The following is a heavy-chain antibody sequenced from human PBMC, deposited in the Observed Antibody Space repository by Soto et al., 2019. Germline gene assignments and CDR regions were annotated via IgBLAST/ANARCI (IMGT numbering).Heavy chain of an antibody. J-gene: IGHJ6*02. Sequence: QVQLQESGPGLVKPSGTLSLTCAVSGGSISSSNWWSWVRQPPGKGLEWIGEIYHSGSTNYNPSLQSRVTXSXDXXKNQFSLKLSSVTAADTAVYYCASVRGGYYYAMDVWGQGTTVTVSS. V-gene: IGHV4-4*02. CDR2: IYHSGST. D-gene: IGHD3-10*02. CDR3: ASVRGGYYYAMDV. CDR1: GGSISSSNW.